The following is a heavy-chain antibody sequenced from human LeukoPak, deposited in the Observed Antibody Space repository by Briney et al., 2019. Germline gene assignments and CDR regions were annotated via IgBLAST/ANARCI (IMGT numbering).Heavy chain of an antibody. CDR2: IYHSGDT. CDR1: GGFIRSSGYS. Sequence: PSETLSLTCGVSGGFIRSSGYSWSWMRQSLGMGLEWIGNIYHSGDTYYNPSLKNRLTISVDRLKNQFSLRLTSVTAADTAVYYCVRGSSVTMVRGVIVTYGLDVWGQGTTVTVSS. CDR3: VRGSSVTMVRGVIVTYGLDV. V-gene: IGHV4-30-2*06. J-gene: IGHJ6*02. D-gene: IGHD3-10*01.